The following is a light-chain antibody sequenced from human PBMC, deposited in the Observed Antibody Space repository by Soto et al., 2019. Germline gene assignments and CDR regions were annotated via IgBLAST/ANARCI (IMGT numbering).Light chain of an antibody. V-gene: IGKV2-28*01. Sequence: DVVMTQSPLSLPVTPGEPASISCRSSQSLLHSNGYNYLDWYLQKPGQSPQLLIYLGSNRASGVPDRFSGSGSGTDFTLKISRVEAEDVGVYYCMQALGTLPLTFGGGTKVEIK. CDR2: LGS. J-gene: IGKJ4*01. CDR3: MQALGTLPLT. CDR1: QSLLHSNGYNY.